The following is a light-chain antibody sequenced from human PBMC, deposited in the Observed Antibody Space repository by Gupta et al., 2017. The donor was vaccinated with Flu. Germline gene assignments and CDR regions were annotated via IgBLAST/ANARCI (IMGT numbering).Light chain of an antibody. CDR2: SYN. CDR1: SSNILNNI. CDR3: AVWDDSLNGWV. Sequence: QSVLTQPPSASGTPGQRVTISCSGSSSNILNNIVNWYQQVPGTAPRLLIYSYNQRPSGVPDRFSGSKSGTSASLAISGPHSEDEAEYFCAVWDDSLNGWVFGGGTKLTVL. V-gene: IGLV1-44*01. J-gene: IGLJ3*02.